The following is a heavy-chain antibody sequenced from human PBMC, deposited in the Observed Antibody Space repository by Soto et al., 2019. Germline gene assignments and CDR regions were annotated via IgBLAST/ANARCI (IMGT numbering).Heavy chain of an antibody. V-gene: IGHV1-8*01. J-gene: IGHJ4*02. Sequence: ASVKVSCKASGYTFTIYYINWVRQATGQGLEWMGWMNPNSGNTGYAQKFQGRVTMTRNTSISTAYMELSSLRSEDTAVYYCARVDIVAEYYFDYWGQGTLVTVSS. CDR3: ARVDIVAEYYFDY. CDR2: MNPNSGNT. D-gene: IGHD5-12*01. CDR1: GYTFTIYY.